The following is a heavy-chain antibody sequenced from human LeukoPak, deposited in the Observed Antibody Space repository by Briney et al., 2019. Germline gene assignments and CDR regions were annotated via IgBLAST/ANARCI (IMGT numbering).Heavy chain of an antibody. CDR1: GGSISSYY. CDR2: IYYSGST. CDR3: ARALAGYSSGWLNDAFDI. V-gene: IGHV4-59*08. Sequence: SETLSLTCTVSGGSISSYYWSWIRQPPGKGLEWIGYIYYSGSTNYNPSLKSRVTISVDTSKNQFSLKLSSVTAADTAVYYCARALAGYSSGWLNDAFDIWGQGTMVTVSS. J-gene: IGHJ3*02. D-gene: IGHD6-19*01.